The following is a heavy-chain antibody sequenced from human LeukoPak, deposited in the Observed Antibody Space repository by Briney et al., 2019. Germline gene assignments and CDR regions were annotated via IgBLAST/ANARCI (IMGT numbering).Heavy chain of an antibody. CDR3: AREGSPIVVEGYMDV. CDR1: GYTFTSYG. V-gene: IGHV1-18*01. D-gene: IGHD3-22*01. J-gene: IGHJ6*03. CDR2: ISAYNGNT. Sequence: ASVKVSCKASGYTFTSYGISWVRQAPGQGLEWMGWISAYNGNTNYAQKLQGRVTMTTDTSTSTAYMELRSLRYEDTAVYYCAREGSPIVVEGYMDVWGKGTTVTISS.